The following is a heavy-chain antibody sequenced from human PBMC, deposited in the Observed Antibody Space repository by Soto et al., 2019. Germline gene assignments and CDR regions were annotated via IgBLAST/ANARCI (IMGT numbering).Heavy chain of an antibody. Sequence: SETLSLTCTVSGGSISSYYWSWIRQPPGKGLEWIGYIYYSGSTNYNPSLKSRVTISVDTSKNQFSLKLSSVTAADTAVYYCATHPKGPEGQYFDNWGLGTLVTVSS. CDR2: IYYSGST. D-gene: IGHD2-2*01. CDR3: ATHPKGPEGQYFDN. CDR1: GGSISSYY. J-gene: IGHJ4*02. V-gene: IGHV4-59*08.